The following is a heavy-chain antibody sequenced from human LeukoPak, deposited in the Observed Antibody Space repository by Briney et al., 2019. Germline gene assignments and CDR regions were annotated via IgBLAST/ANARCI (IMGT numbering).Heavy chain of an antibody. D-gene: IGHD3-10*01. J-gene: IGHJ5*02. CDR3: ARVIEYYYGSGRAGWFDP. CDR2: INHSGST. Sequence: SETLSLTCAVYGVSFSGYYWSWIRQPPGKGLEWIGEINHSGSTNYNPSLKSRVTISVDTSKNQFSLKLSSVTAADTAVYYCARVIEYYYGSGRAGWFDPWGQGTLVTVSS. V-gene: IGHV4-34*01. CDR1: GVSFSGYY.